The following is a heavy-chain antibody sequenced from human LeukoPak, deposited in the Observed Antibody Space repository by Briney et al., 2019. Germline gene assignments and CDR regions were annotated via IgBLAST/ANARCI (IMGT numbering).Heavy chain of an antibody. CDR3: ARASYSYDINGWVPFDY. CDR2: IYTSGST. J-gene: IGHJ4*02. CDR1: GNSISSGDNY. V-gene: IGHV4-61*02. D-gene: IGHD3-22*01. Sequence: SETLSLTCTVSGNSISSGDNYWSWIRQPAGKGLEWIGRIYTSGSTNYNPSLKSRVTISGDTSRNQFSLRLSSVTAADTAVYYCARASYSYDINGWVPFDYWGQGTLVTVSS.